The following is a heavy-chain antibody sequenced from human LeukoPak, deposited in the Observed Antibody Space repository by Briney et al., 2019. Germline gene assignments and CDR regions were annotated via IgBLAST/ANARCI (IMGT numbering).Heavy chain of an antibody. CDR3: ARSSMVRGAKHFDY. CDR2: ISAYNGNT. CDR1: GYTFTSYS. J-gene: IGHJ4*02. V-gene: IGHV1-18*01. D-gene: IGHD3-10*01. Sequence: ASVKVSCKASGYTFTSYSFSWVRQAPGQGLEWMGWISAYNGNTNYAQKFQGRVTMTTDTSTSTAYMELRSLRSDDTAVYYCARSSMVRGAKHFDYWGQGTLVTVSS.